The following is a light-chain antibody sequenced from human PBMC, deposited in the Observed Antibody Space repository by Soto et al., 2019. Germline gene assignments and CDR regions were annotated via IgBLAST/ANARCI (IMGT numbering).Light chain of an antibody. Sequence: VLTQSPGTLSLFPGERATLTCRSNQSVSSSYLAWYQQKRGQAPRLLIYGASSRATGIPDRFSGSGSGTDFTLAISRLEPGDFAVYYCQQYGISRTFGQGTKVDIK. CDR1: QSVSSSY. CDR3: QQYGISRT. J-gene: IGKJ1*01. V-gene: IGKV3-20*01. CDR2: GAS.